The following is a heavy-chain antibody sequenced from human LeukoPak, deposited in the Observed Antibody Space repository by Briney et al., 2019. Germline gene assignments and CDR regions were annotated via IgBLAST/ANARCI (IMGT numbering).Heavy chain of an antibody. CDR3: ARASSGWYGGPLDY. J-gene: IGHJ4*02. V-gene: IGHV3-30*03. D-gene: IGHD6-19*01. Sequence: GGSLRLSCAASGFTFSSYAMSWVRQAPGKGLEWVAVISYDGSNKYYAGSVKGRFTISRDNSKSTLYLQMNSLRAEDTAVYYCARASSGWYGGPLDYWGQGTLVTVSS. CDR2: ISYDGSNK. CDR1: GFTFSSYA.